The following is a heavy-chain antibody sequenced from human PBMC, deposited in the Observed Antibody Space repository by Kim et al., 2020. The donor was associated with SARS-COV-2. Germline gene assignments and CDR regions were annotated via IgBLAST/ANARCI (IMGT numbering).Heavy chain of an antibody. J-gene: IGHJ3*02. V-gene: IGHV4-39*01. CDR2: IYYSGST. CDR1: GGSISSSSYY. CDR3: ARHHQYGAQGAFDI. D-gene: IGHD4-17*01. Sequence: SETLSLTCTVSGGSISSSSYYWGWIRQPPGKGLEWIGSIYYSGSTYYNPSLKSRVTISVDTSKNQFSLKLSPVTAADTAVYYCARHHQYGAQGAFDIWGQGTMVTVSS.